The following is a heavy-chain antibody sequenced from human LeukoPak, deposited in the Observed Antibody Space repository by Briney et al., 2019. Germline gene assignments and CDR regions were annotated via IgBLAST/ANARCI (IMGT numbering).Heavy chain of an antibody. J-gene: IGHJ4*02. CDR1: GGTFSSYA. CDR2: IIPIFGTA. CDR3: ARGALRTTGTHMGSFDY. V-gene: IGHV1-69*06. D-gene: IGHD1-1*01. Sequence: SVKVSCKASGGTFSSYAISWVRQAPGQGLEWMGGIIPIFGTANYAQKFQGRVTITADKSTSTAYMELSSLRSEDTAVYYCARGALRTTGTHMGSFDYWGQGTLVTVSS.